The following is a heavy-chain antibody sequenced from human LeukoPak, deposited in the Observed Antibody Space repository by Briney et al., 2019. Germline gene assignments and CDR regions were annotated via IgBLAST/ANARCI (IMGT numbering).Heavy chain of an antibody. CDR1: GASISGSGYY. J-gene: IGHJ5*02. D-gene: IGHD3-10*01. CDR3: AGEAVRGVIINWFDP. Sequence: KTSETLSLTCTVSGASISGSGYYWSWIRQPAGKGLEWIGRIYTSGSTNYNPSLKSRVTMSVDTSKNQFSLKLSSVTAADTAVYYCAGEAVRGVIINWFDPWGQGTLVTVSS. CDR2: IYTSGST. V-gene: IGHV4-61*02.